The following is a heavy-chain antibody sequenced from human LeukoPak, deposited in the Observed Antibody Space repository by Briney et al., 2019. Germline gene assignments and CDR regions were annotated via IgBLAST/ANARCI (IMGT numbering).Heavy chain of an antibody. CDR2: INPSVGTT. D-gene: IGHD2-8*01. CDR3: ARVGGVEYFDY. J-gene: IGHJ4*02. CDR1: GYTFTSYY. V-gene: IGHV1-46*01. Sequence: ASVKVSCKASGYTFTSYYIHWVRQAPRQGLEWMGIINPSVGTTTYAQTFQDRVTMTRDTSTRTVYMELSSLRSEDTAGYYCARVGGVEYFDYWGRGILVTVSS.